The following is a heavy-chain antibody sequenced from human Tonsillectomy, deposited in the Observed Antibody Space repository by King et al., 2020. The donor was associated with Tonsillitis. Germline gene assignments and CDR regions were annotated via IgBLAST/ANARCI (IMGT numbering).Heavy chain of an antibody. Sequence: VQLVESGGNLVQPGRSLRLSCATSGFTFDDYAMHWVRQAPGKGLEWVSGLSWNSDSIGYADSVKGRFTISRDNAKNSLYLQINSLRAEDTALYYCAKDFYYASGSYSGYSFDYWGQGTLVTVSS. CDR2: LSWNSDSI. V-gene: IGHV3-9*01. CDR1: GFTFDDYA. J-gene: IGHJ4*02. D-gene: IGHD3-10*01. CDR3: AKDFYYASGSYSGYSFDY.